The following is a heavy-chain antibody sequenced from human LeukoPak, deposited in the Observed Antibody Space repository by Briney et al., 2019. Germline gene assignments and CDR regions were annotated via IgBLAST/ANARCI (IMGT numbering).Heavy chain of an antibody. CDR2: ISYDGSNK. CDR3: AKDNGVYYYDSSDHPFFDY. D-gene: IGHD3-22*01. V-gene: IGHV3-30*18. Sequence: GGSLRLSCAASGFTFSSYGMHWVRQAPGKGLEWVAVISYDGSNKYYADSVKGRFTISRDNSKNTLYLQMNSLRAEDTAVYYCAKDNGVYYYDSSDHPFFDYWGQGTLVTVSS. J-gene: IGHJ4*02. CDR1: GFTFSSYG.